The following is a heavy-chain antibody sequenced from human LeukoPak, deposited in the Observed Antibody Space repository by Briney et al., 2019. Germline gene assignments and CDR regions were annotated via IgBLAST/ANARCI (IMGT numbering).Heavy chain of an antibody. CDR3: EIYYYGSGSPFDY. D-gene: IGHD3-22*01. Sequence: GGSLRLSCAASGFTFRNYWMSWVRQAPGKGLEWVANLRQDGSEKYYVDSVKGRFTISADNAKNTLYLQMNNLRAEDTAVYYCEIYYYGSGSPFDYWGQGTLVTVSS. CDR1: GFTFRNYW. V-gene: IGHV3-7*02. J-gene: IGHJ4*02. CDR2: LRQDGSEK.